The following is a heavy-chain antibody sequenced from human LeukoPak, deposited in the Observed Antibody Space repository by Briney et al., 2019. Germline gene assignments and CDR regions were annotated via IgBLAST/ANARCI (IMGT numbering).Heavy chain of an antibody. Sequence: SETLSLTCAVYGGSFSGYYWSWIRQPPGKGLEWIGEINHSGSTNYNPSLKSRVTISVDTSKNQFSLKLSSVTAADTAVYYCARVYYDFWSGYYTPFDPWGQGTLVTVSS. CDR2: INHSGST. CDR3: ARVYYDFWSGYYTPFDP. J-gene: IGHJ5*02. CDR1: GGSFSGYY. D-gene: IGHD3-3*01. V-gene: IGHV4-34*01.